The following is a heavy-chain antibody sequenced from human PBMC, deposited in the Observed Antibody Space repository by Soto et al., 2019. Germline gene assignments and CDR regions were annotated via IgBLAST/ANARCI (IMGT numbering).Heavy chain of an antibody. CDR1: GFTFSSYG. D-gene: IGHD1-1*01. CDR2: ISYDGSNK. V-gene: IGHV3-30*18. CDR3: AKVLWKEFYYYYGMDV. Sequence: QVQLVESGGGVVQPGRSLRLSCAASGFTFSSYGMHWVRQAPGKGLEWVAVISYDGSNKYYADSVKGRFTISRDNSKNTLYLQMNSLRAEDTAVYYCAKVLWKEFYYYYGMDVWGQGTTVTVSS. J-gene: IGHJ6*02.